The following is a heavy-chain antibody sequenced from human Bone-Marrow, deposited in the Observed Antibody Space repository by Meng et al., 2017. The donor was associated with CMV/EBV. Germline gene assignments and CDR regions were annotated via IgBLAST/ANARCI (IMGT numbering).Heavy chain of an antibody. Sequence: ASVKVSCKASGYTFTSYGISWVRQAPGQGLEWMGWISAYNGNTNYAQKLQGRVTMTTDTSTSTAYMELRSLRSDDTAVYYCARDVPNYDFWSGYYDYYYGMYVWGQRTTVTVSS. CDR3: ARDVPNYDFWSGYYDYYYGMYV. CDR2: ISAYNGNT. D-gene: IGHD3-3*01. V-gene: IGHV1-18*01. CDR1: GYTFTSYG. J-gene: IGHJ6*02.